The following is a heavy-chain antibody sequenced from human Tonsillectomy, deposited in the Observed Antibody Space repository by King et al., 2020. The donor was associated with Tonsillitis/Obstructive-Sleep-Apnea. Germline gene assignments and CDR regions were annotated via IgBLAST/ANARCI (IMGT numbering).Heavy chain of an antibody. Sequence: EMQLVQSGAEVKKPGESLKISCKGSGYTFTNYWIAWVRQMPGKGLEWMGLIYLGDSVTKYSPSFQGQVTISADKSINTAYLQWSSLKASDTAMYYCASSLEDQLLPYFFDFWGQGTLVTVSS. D-gene: IGHD2-2*01. CDR3: ASSLEDQLLPYFFDF. J-gene: IGHJ4*02. V-gene: IGHV5-51*01. CDR1: GYTFTNYW. CDR2: IYLGDSVT.